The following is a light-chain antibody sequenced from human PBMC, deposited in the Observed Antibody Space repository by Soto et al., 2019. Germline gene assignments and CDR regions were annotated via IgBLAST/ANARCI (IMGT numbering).Light chain of an antibody. CDR1: QRVSSN. J-gene: IGKJ1*01. Sequence: PGHRATLSCRASQRVSSNHLGWYQHKPGQPPRLLIYDTYKRATGVPARFSGSGSGTDFTLTISSLEPEDFAVYYCQQRTNFWTFGQGTTVEIK. CDR2: DTY. V-gene: IGKV3-11*01. CDR3: QQRTNFWT.